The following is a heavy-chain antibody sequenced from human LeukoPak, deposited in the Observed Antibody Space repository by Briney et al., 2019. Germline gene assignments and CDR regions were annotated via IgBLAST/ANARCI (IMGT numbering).Heavy chain of an antibody. CDR2: INSEGSVT. V-gene: IGHV3-74*01. Sequence: GGSLRLSRAASGFTLSTSWIHWVRQAPGKGLVWGSRINSEGSVTRYADSVKGRFTISRDSAKNTLYLQMNSLRAEDTAVYYCAGGVMTTVTTFDYWGQGTLVTVSS. D-gene: IGHD4-17*01. CDR1: GFTLSTSW. CDR3: AGGVMTTVTTFDY. J-gene: IGHJ4*02.